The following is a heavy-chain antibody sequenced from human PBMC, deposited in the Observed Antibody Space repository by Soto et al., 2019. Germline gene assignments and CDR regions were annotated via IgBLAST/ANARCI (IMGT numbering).Heavy chain of an antibody. V-gene: IGHV3-23*01. D-gene: IGHD6-19*01. CDR2: ISGTGGST. CDR1: GFTFTSYA. J-gene: IGHJ4*02. CDR3: ARDRYPNGWYYFDS. Sequence: EVQLLESGGGLVQPGGSLRLSCETSGFTFTSYAMSWVRQAPGGGLEWISGISGTGGSTYYADSVKGRFTISRDNSRNTLYLQLNSVRADDTAVYYCARDRYPNGWYYFDSWGQGTLVPVSS.